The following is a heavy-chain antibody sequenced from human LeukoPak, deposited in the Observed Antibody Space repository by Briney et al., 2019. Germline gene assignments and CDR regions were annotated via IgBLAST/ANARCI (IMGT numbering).Heavy chain of an antibody. CDR3: ARDPSGSSPIDP. CDR2: IWYDGSNK. V-gene: IGHV3-33*01. CDR1: GFTFSSYG. D-gene: IGHD1-26*01. Sequence: GGSLRLSCAASGFTFSSYGMHWVRQAPGKGLEWVAVIWYDGSNKYYADSVKGRFTISRDNSKNTLYLQMNSLRAEDTAVYYCARDPSGSSPIDPWGQGTLVTVSS. J-gene: IGHJ5*02.